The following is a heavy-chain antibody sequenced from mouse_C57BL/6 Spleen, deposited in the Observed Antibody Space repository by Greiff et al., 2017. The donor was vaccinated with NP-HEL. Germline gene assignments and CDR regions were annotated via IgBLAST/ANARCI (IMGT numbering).Heavy chain of an antibody. V-gene: IGHV1-69*01. CDR1: GYTFTSYW. CDR2: IDASDSYP. Sequence: QVQLQQSGAELVMPGASVKLSCKASGYTFTSYWMHWVKQRPGQGLEWIGEIDASDSYPNYNQKFKGKSTLTIDKSSSTAYMQLSSLTSEDSAVYYCARGHYGSPYYFDYWGQGTTLTVSS. D-gene: IGHD1-1*01. CDR3: ARGHYGSPYYFDY. J-gene: IGHJ2*01.